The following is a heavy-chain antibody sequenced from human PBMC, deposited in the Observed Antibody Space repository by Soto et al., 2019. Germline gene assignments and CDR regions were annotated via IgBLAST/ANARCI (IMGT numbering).Heavy chain of an antibody. Sequence: QVQLVESGGGVVQPGRSLRLSCAASGFTFSSYGMHWVRQAPGKGLEWVAVIWYDGSNKYYADSVKGRFTISGDNSKNTLYLQMNSLGAEDTAVYYCAREGSSSWYGDYYYYYGMDVWGQGTTVTVSS. J-gene: IGHJ6*02. CDR2: IWYDGSNK. V-gene: IGHV3-33*01. D-gene: IGHD6-13*01. CDR3: AREGSSSWYGDYYYYYGMDV. CDR1: GFTFSSYG.